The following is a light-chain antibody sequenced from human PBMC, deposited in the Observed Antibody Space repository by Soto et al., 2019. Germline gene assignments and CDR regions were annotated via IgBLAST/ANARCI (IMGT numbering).Light chain of an antibody. V-gene: IGKV3-20*01. CDR1: QSVSSN. CDR2: GAS. CDR3: QQFRT. J-gene: IGKJ1*01. Sequence: EVVMTQSPVTLSVSPGERATLSCRASQSVSSNLAWYQQKPGQAPRLLIYGASRRATGIPDRFSGRGSGTDFTLTISRLEPEDFAVYYCQQFRTFGQGTKVDI.